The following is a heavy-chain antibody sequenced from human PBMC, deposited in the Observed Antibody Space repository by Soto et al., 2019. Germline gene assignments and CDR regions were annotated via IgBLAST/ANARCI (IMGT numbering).Heavy chain of an antibody. D-gene: IGHD3-9*01. Sequence: GGSLRLSCVASGFTYTTYWMTWVRQAPGKGLEWVANINVDGSETFYVGSVRGRFTISRDNAKKSLYLQMNSLRAEDTAVYYCARENWFQDYWGQGTLVTVSS. CDR2: INVDGSET. CDR3: ARENWFQDY. V-gene: IGHV3-7*03. J-gene: IGHJ4*02. CDR1: GFTYTTYW.